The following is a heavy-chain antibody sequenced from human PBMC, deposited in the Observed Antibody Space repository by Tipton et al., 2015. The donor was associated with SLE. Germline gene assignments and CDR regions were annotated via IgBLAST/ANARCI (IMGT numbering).Heavy chain of an antibody. CDR1: GGSISSYY. J-gene: IGHJ2*01. Sequence: TLSLTCTVSGGSISSYYWNWIRQPPGKGLEWIGYIYYSGSTNYNPSLKSRVTISVDTSKNQFSLKLSSVTAADTAVYYRARGTGANFGYFDLWGRGSLFTVSS. CDR2: IYYSGST. V-gene: IGHV4-59*07. CDR3: ARGTGANFGYFDL. D-gene: IGHD3/OR15-3a*01.